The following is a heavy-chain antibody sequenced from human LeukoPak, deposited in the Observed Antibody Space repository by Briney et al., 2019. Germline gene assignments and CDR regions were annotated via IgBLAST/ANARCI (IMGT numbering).Heavy chain of an antibody. D-gene: IGHD1-26*01. CDR2: VRYDGISK. CDR3: ARDGGSYSLDY. CDR1: GFTFSSYG. V-gene: IGHV3-30*02. Sequence: GGSLRLSCAASGFTFSSYGIHWVRQAPGKGLEWVAFVRYDGISKYYADSVKGRFTISRDNSKNTVFLQMNSLTGEDTAVYYCARDGGSYSLDYWGQGTLVTDSS. J-gene: IGHJ4*02.